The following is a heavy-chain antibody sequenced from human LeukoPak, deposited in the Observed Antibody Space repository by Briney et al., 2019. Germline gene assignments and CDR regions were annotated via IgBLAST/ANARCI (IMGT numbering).Heavy chain of an antibody. J-gene: IGHJ4*02. Sequence: TSVKVSCKASGFTFTISAMQWVRQARGQRLEWIGWIVVGSGNTNYAQKFQERVTITRDMSTSRAYMELSSLRSEDTAVYYCAAVQVGANYYFDYWGQGTLVTVSS. D-gene: IGHD1-26*01. CDR3: AAVQVGANYYFDY. CDR2: IVVGSGNT. V-gene: IGHV1-58*02. CDR1: GFTFTISA.